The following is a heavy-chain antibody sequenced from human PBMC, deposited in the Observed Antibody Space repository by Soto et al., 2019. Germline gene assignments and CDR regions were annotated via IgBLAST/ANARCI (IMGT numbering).Heavy chain of an antibody. CDR2: VNPSGGHT. CDR1: GDTFTDYY. J-gene: IGHJ4*02. Sequence: QVQLVQSGAEVKKPGASVKVSCKASGDTFTDYYIHWVRQAPGQGLEWMGTVNPSGGHTTYAQHFPGRTTTTRDTSTSTLNVRLTSLTSEDTAVYYCARGGHVVVVTAALDYWCQGTLVTVSS. CDR3: ARGGHVVVVTAALDY. D-gene: IGHD2-21*02. V-gene: IGHV1-46*01.